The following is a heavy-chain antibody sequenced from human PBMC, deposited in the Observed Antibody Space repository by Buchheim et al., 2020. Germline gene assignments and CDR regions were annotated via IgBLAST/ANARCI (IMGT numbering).Heavy chain of an antibody. D-gene: IGHD6-19*01. Sequence: LVESGGGVVQPGRSLRLSCAVPGLPVNTAIIHWVRQAPGKGLDWVSAMSYDGFSKYYVDSAKGRFTISRDDSKNTVYLQTESLRPEDTAVYYCAREQYTSGRAGIFVFWGQGTL. J-gene: IGHJ4*02. CDR2: MSYDGFSK. CDR3: AREQYTSGRAGIFVF. CDR1: GLPVNTAI. V-gene: IGHV3-30*04.